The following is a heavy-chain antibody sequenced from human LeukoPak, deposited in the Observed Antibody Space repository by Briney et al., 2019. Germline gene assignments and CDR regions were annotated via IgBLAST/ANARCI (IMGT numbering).Heavy chain of an antibody. J-gene: IGHJ5*02. CDR3: ASLRCGSDCYSGWFDP. CDR2: ISYCGNT. V-gene: IGHV4-59*08. D-gene: IGHD2-21*02. CDR1: GGSINRYY. Sequence: PSETLSLPCTVSGGSINRYYWSWIRQPPGKGLEWIGYISYCGNTNYNPSLKRRVTISVDTSKNQFSLKLNSVTAADTAVYYCASLRCGSDCYSGWFDPWGQGTLVTVSS.